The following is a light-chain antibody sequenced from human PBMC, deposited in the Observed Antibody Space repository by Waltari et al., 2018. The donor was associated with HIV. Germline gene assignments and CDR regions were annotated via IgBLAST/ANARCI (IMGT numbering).Light chain of an antibody. Sequence: QSALTQPASVSGSPGQSITISCTGTNSDVGAYDYVSWYHQHPGKAPKLLIYEVTNRPPGISNRFSGSKSGNTASMTISGLQPEDEADYYCSSYTITTAIVFGGGTKLTVL. CDR2: EVT. V-gene: IGLV2-14*01. J-gene: IGLJ2*01. CDR3: SSYTITTAIV. CDR1: NSDVGAYDY.